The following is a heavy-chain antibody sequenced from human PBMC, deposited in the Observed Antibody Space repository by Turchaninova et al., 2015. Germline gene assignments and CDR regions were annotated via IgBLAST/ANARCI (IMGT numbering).Heavy chain of an antibody. D-gene: IGHD3-10*01. Sequence: QVQLQQWGAGLLKPSETLSLTCAVKGGSFSGDDWSWRRQPPGTGLEWIGEINHSGSTNYNPSLKSRVTISVDTSKNQFSLKLSSVTAADTAVYYCARGRDYYGSGIDYWGQGTLVTVSS. CDR2: INHSGST. J-gene: IGHJ4*02. CDR1: GGSFSGDD. CDR3: ARGRDYYGSGIDY. V-gene: IGHV4-34*01.